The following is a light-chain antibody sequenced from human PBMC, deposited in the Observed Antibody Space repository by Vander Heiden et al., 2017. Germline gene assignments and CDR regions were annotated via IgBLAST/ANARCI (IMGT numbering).Light chain of an antibody. J-gene: IGKJ3*01. CDR2: GAS. V-gene: IGKV3-15*01. CDR3: QQYNNWPPIT. Sequence: EVLMTQSPATLSVSPGDRVTLSCRASQSVGSNLAWYQQKSGQAPRLLIYGASTRATGVPARFSGSGSGTEFTLTISSLQSEDFAVYYCQQYNNWPPITFGHGTKMEIK. CDR1: QSVGSN.